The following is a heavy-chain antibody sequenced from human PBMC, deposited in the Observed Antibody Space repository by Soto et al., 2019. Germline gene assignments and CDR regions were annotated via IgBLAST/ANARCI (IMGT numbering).Heavy chain of an antibody. CDR2: INHSKST. Sequence: SETLSLTCAVYGGSFSGYSWTWIRQPPGKGLEWIGEINHSKSTIYNPSLKSRVTISVDTSKNQFSLKLSSVTAADTAVYYCARDKITGLFDYWGQGTLVTVS. CDR3: ARDKITGLFDY. D-gene: IGHD2-8*02. CDR1: GGSFSGYS. V-gene: IGHV4-34*01. J-gene: IGHJ4*02.